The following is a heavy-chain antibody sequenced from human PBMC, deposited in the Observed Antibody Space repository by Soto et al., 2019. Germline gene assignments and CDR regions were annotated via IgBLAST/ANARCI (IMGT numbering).Heavy chain of an antibody. V-gene: IGHV4-34*01. CDR2: INHSGST. CDR1: GGSFSGYY. Sequence: SETLSLTCAVYGGSFSGYYWSWIRQPPGKGLEWIGEINHSGSTNYNPSLKSRVTISVDTSKNQFSLKLSSVTAADTAVYYCARTGPGTYSSSWYTPPVGMDVWGQGTTVTVSS. CDR3: ARTGPGTYSSSWYTPPVGMDV. J-gene: IGHJ6*02. D-gene: IGHD6-13*01.